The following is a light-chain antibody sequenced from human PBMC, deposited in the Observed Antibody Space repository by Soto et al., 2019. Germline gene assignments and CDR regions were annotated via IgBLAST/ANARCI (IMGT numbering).Light chain of an antibody. CDR3: QQYENFPLT. CDR1: QGVSKY. CDR2: DAS. Sequence: DIQMTQSPSSLSASVGDRVTVSCQASQGVSKYLNWYQQKAGKAPKLLIFDASNLETGVPSRFSGSGSGTDFNLTISSLQPEDIATYYCQQYENFPLTFGGGTKVDIK. V-gene: IGKV1-33*01. J-gene: IGKJ4*01.